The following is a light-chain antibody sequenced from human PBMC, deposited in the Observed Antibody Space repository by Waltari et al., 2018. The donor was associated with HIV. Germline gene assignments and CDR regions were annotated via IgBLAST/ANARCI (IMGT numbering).Light chain of an antibody. CDR3: STYTGRGTDTVL. CDR2: EVS. Sequence: QSALTQPASVSGSPGQSIAISCTGSTSDIGASNYVSWFQQHPGKAPKLIIFEVSNPPSGVSNCLPGLKSGHTASLTHSGLPAEDEADYYCSTYTGRGTDTVLFAGGTKLTVL. CDR1: TSDIGASNY. J-gene: IGLJ2*01. V-gene: IGLV2-14*01.